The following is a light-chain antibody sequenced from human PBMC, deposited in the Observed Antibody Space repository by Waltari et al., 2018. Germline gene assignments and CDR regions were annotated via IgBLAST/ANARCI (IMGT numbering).Light chain of an antibody. CDR3: CSYAGRRTLV. Sequence: QSALTQPAAVSGSPGQTITISCTGTSSDVGSQNLVSWYQASPGKAPKLLIYEDTKRPSGSSDRFSGSKSGNTASRTISGLQAEDEADYYCCSYAGRRTLVFGGGTKVTVL. CDR1: SSDVGSQNL. J-gene: IGLJ3*02. CDR2: EDT. V-gene: IGLV2-23*01.